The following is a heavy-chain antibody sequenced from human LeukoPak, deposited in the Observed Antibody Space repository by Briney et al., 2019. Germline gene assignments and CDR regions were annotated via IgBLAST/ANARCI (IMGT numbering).Heavy chain of an antibody. CDR1: GFTFSSYG. Sequence: PGRSLSPSCPASGFTFSSYGMQCVRQAPGKWLEWMAFISYDGNKQYYADSVKGRFTISRDISKNTIYRQVNSLRPEETAVYYCARDRGGLYKDALDVWGQGTMLTLSS. D-gene: IGHD6-19*01. CDR3: ARDRGGLYKDALDV. V-gene: IGHV3-30*19. J-gene: IGHJ3*01. CDR2: ISYDGNKQ.